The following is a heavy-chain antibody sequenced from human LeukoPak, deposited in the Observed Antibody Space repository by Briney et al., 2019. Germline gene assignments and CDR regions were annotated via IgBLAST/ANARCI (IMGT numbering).Heavy chain of an antibody. D-gene: IGHD3-3*01. J-gene: IGHJ4*02. Sequence: GGSLRLSCAASGFTFSSYAMSWVRQAPGKGLEWVSAISGSGGSTYYADSVKGRFTISRDNCKNTLYLQMNSLRAEDTAVYYCAKALLDYDFWSGGDYWGQGTLVTVSS. CDR3: AKALLDYDFWSGGDY. CDR1: GFTFSSYA. V-gene: IGHV3-23*01. CDR2: ISGSGGST.